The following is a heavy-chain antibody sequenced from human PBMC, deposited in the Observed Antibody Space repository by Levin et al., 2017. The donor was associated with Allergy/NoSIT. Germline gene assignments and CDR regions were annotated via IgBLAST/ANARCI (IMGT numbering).Heavy chain of an antibody. D-gene: IGHD7-27*01. V-gene: IGHV3-7*01. CDR3: ARGSPTSGVN. J-gene: IGHJ4*02. CDR2: LNAEGTSE. Sequence: PGGSLRLSCAASGFAFSTYWMTWVRQAPGKGLEWVANLNAEGTSEFYVDSVKGRFSVSRDNAKNLLYLQMNSLRADDTAVYHCARGSPTSGVNWGQGTRVTVSS. CDR1: GFAFSTYW.